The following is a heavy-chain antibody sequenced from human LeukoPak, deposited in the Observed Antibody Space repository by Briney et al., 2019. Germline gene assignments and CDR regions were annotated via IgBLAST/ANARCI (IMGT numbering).Heavy chain of an antibody. J-gene: IGHJ6*02. V-gene: IGHV4-59*01. CDR2: IYYSGST. Sequence: SETLSLTCTVSSGSISSYYWSWIRQPPGKGLEWIGYIYYSGSTNYNPSLKSRVTISVDTSKNQFSLKLSSVTAADTAVYYCASGPWDDFWSGCYNYYGMDVWGQGTTVTVSS. CDR3: ASGPWDDFWSGCYNYYGMDV. CDR1: SGSISSYY. D-gene: IGHD3-3*01.